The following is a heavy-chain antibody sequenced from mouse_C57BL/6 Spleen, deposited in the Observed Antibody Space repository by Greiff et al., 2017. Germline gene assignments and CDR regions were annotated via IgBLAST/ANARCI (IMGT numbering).Heavy chain of an antibody. CDR1: GFTFSSYA. Sequence: EVKVVESGGGLVKPGGSLKLSCAASGFTFSSYAMSWVRQTPEKRLEWVATISDGGSYTYYPDNVKGRFTISRDNAKNNLYLQMSHLKSEDTAMYYCASIYYDYDEGFAYWGQGTLVTVSA. CDR3: ASIYYDYDEGFAY. V-gene: IGHV5-4*03. D-gene: IGHD2-4*01. J-gene: IGHJ3*01. CDR2: ISDGGSYT.